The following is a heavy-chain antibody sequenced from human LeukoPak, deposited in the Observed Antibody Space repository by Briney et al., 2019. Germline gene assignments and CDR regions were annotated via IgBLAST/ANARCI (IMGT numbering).Heavy chain of an antibody. D-gene: IGHD3-16*02. J-gene: IGHJ6*03. CDR1: GFTFSSYS. V-gene: IGHV3-21*01. CDR3: ARDSFVTFGGVIVSYYMDV. Sequence: MAGGSLRLSCAASGFTFSSYSMNWVRQAPGKGLEWVSSISSSSSYIYYADSVKGRFTISRDNSKNTLYLQMNSLRAEDTAVYYCARDSFVTFGGVIVSYYMDVWGKGTTVTISS. CDR2: ISSSSSYI.